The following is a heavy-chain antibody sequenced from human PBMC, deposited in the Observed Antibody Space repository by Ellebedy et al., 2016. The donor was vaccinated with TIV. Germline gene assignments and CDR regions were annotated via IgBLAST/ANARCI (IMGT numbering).Heavy chain of an antibody. J-gene: IGHJ4*02. V-gene: IGHV3-9*03. Sequence: PGGSLRLSCAASGFTFDDYAMHWVRQAPGKGLESVSGISWNSGSISYADSVKGRFTISRDNAKNSLYLQMNSLIAEDMALYYCAKDMGGVGASGYFDYWGQGTLVTVSS. D-gene: IGHD1-26*01. CDR3: AKDMGGVGASGYFDY. CDR1: GFTFDDYA. CDR2: ISWNSGSI.